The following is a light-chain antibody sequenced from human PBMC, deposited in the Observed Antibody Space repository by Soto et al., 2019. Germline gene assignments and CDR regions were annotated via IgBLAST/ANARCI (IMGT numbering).Light chain of an antibody. CDR2: DAS. CDR1: QTVSTF. V-gene: IGKV3-11*01. CDR3: QQYGSSPYT. Sequence: EIVLTQSPDTLSLSPGERATLSCRASQTVSTFLAWYQQKPGQAPRLIVYDASKRAPGIPARFIGSGSGTDFTLTVSSLEPEDFAVYCCQQYGSSPYTFGQGTRLEIK. J-gene: IGKJ5*01.